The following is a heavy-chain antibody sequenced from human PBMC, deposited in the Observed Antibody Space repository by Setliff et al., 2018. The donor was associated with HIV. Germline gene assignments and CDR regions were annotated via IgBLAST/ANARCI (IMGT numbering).Heavy chain of an antibody. D-gene: IGHD2-15*01. J-gene: IGHJ4*01. CDR3: AKDGISGGAYPPYYFDY. CDR2: ISSSGSYI. CDR1: GFTFITST. Sequence: GGSLRLSCAVSGFTFITSTMNWVRQAPGKGLEWVASISSSGSYIHFADSVKGRFTISRDNSKNTLYLQMNRLRVEDTAVYYCAKDGISGGAYPPYYFDYWGHGTLVTVSS. V-gene: IGHV3-21*04.